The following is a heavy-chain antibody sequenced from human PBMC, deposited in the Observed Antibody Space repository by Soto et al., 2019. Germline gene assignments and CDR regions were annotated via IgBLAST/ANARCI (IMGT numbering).Heavy chain of an antibody. D-gene: IGHD5-12*01. CDR2: IIPIFGTA. CDR1: GGTFSSHA. J-gene: IGHJ4*02. V-gene: IGHV1-69*06. Sequence: SVKVSCKASGGTFSSHAISWVRQAPGQGLEWMGGIIPIFGTANYAQKFQGRVTITADKSTSTAYMELSSLRSEDTAVYYCASSVEMATTKSFDYWGQGTLVTVSS. CDR3: ASSVEMATTKSFDY.